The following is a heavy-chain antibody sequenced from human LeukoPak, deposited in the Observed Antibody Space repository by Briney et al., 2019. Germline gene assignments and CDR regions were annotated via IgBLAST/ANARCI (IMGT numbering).Heavy chain of an antibody. Sequence: SVKASCKASGGPFSSYAISWVRQAPGQGLEWMGGIIPIFGTANYAQKFQGRVTITTDESTSTAYMELSSLRSEDTAVYYCARWRYSSGNWFDPWGQGTLVTVSS. V-gene: IGHV1-69*05. CDR1: GGPFSSYA. D-gene: IGHD6-19*01. J-gene: IGHJ5*02. CDR3: ARWRYSSGNWFDP. CDR2: IIPIFGTA.